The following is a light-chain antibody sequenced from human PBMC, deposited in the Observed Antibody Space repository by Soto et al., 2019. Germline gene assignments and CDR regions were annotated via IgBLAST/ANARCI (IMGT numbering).Light chain of an antibody. J-gene: IGKJ5*01. V-gene: IGKV3-11*01. Sequence: EIVMTQSPATLSVSPGERATLSCRASQSVSSYLAWYQQKPGQAPRLLMYEASNRATGIPARFSGGGSGTDFTLTISRLEPEDFAVYYCQQRSNWITFGQGTRLEIK. CDR3: QQRSNWIT. CDR1: QSVSSY. CDR2: EAS.